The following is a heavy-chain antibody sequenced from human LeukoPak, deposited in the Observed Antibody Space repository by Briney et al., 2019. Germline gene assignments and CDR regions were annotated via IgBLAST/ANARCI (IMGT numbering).Heavy chain of an antibody. CDR2: IYYSGST. V-gene: IGHV4-31*03. Sequence: SETLSLTCTVSGGSISSGDYYWSWIRRHPGKGLEWIGYIYYSGSTFYNPSLKSRVTISLDTSKNQFSLKVTSVTAADTAVYYCARGYDFWSGSSYGMDVWGQGTTVTVS. CDR3: ARGYDFWSGSSYGMDV. CDR1: GGSISSGDYY. D-gene: IGHD3-3*01. J-gene: IGHJ6*02.